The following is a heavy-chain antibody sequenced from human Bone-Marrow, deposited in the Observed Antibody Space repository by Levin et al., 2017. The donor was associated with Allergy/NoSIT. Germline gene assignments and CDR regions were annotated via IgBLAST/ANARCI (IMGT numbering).Heavy chain of an antibody. J-gene: IGHJ5*02. D-gene: IGHD2-15*01. CDR1: GGSFSGYY. Sequence: AGGSLRLSCAVYGGSFSGYYWSWIRQPPGKGLEWIGEINHSGSTNYNPSLKSRVTISVDTSKNQFSLKLSSVTAADTAVYYCARGGWYLNWFDPWGQGTLVTVSS. V-gene: IGHV4-34*01. CDR2: INHSGST. CDR3: ARGGWYLNWFDP.